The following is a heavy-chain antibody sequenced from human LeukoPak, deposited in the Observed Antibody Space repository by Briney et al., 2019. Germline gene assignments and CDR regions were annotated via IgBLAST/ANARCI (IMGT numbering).Heavy chain of an antibody. J-gene: IGHJ4*02. D-gene: IGHD5-18*01. CDR2: IYTSGTT. V-gene: IGHV4-4*07. Sequence: PSETLSLTCTVSGGSISGYYWNWIRQPAGKELEWIGRIYTSGTTHDNPSLRSRVTMSVDTSNNQVSLKLASVTAADTAVYYCASSGGIPFDYWGQGTLVTVSS. CDR1: GGSISGYY. CDR3: ASSGGIPFDY.